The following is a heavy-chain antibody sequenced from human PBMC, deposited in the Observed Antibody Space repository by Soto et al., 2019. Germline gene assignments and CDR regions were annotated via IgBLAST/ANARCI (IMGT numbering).Heavy chain of an antibody. J-gene: IGHJ4*02. D-gene: IGHD3-10*01. Sequence: GASVKVSCKASGYTFTGYYMHWVRQAPGQGLEWMGWINPNSGGTNYAQKFQGWVTMTRDTSISTAYMELSRLRSDDTAVYYCARGTVTMVRGVIIRLGYWGQGTLVTVSS. CDR3: ARGTVTMVRGVIIRLGY. CDR2: INPNSGGT. CDR1: GYTFTGYY. V-gene: IGHV1-2*04.